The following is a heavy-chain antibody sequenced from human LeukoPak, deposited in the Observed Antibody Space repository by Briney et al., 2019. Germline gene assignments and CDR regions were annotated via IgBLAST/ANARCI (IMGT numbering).Heavy chain of an antibody. V-gene: IGHV3-30-3*01. Sequence: RTGGSLRLSCAASGFTFSSYAMHWVRQAPGKGLEWVAVISYDGSNKYYADSVKGRFTISRDNSKNTLYLQMNSLRAEDTAVYYCASLNITILPMDVWGKGTTVTVSS. D-gene: IGHD3-3*01. J-gene: IGHJ6*04. CDR3: ASLNITILPMDV. CDR1: GFTFSSYA. CDR2: ISYDGSNK.